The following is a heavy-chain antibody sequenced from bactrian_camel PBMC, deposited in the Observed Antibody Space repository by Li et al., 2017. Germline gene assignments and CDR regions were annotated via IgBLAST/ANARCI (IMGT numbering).Heavy chain of an antibody. CDR2: IDPEGNA. Sequence: HVQLVESGGGSVQAGGSLRLSCAYSGYYSRYCMGWFRQAPGKEREEVAVIDPEGNAEYVDSVKGRFNISQDNANGTLYLQMDSLRPEDTAMYYCASGPWGYCTRTKWEGGMNNWGKGTQVTVS. CDR1: GYYSRYC. D-gene: IGHD1*01. J-gene: IGHJ7*01. V-gene: IGHV3S55*01.